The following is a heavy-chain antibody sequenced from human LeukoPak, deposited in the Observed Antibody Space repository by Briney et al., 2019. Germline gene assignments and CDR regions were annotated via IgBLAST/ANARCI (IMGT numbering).Heavy chain of an antibody. CDR3: ARRVFKSPRDSYYYYYYMDV. CDR1: GGSFSGYY. Sequence: PSETLSLTCAVYGGSFSGYYWSWIRQPPGKGLEWIGEINHSGSTNYNPSLKSRVTISVDTSKNQFSLKLSSVTAADTAVYYCARRVFKSPRDSYYYYYYMDVWGKGTTVTVSS. J-gene: IGHJ6*03. D-gene: IGHD3-3*01. V-gene: IGHV4-34*01. CDR2: INHSGST.